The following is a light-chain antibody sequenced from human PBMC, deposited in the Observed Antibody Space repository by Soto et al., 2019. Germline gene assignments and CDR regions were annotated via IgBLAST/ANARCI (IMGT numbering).Light chain of an antibody. Sequence: EIVLTQSPGTLSLSPGERATLSCRASQSVSNNFLAWYQQKPGQAPRLLIYGASSGATGIPDRFSGSASGTDFTLPITRLEPEDFAVYYCQQYGSSPTTFGQGTKVEIK. CDR2: GAS. J-gene: IGKJ1*01. CDR3: QQYGSSPTT. CDR1: QSVSNNF. V-gene: IGKV3-20*01.